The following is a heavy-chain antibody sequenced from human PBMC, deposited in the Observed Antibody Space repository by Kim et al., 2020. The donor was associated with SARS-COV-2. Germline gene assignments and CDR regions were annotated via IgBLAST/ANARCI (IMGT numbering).Heavy chain of an antibody. CDR3: ARGPRITMVRGVIMPLDY. V-gene: IGHV4-34*01. J-gene: IGHJ4*02. Sequence: LKDRVTISVDTSKNQFSLKLSSVTAADTAVYYCARGPRITMVRGVIMPLDYWGQGTLVTVSS. D-gene: IGHD3-10*01.